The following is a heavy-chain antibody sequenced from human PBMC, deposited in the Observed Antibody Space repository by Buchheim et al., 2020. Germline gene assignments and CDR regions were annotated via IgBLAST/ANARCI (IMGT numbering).Heavy chain of an antibody. CDR2: INTDGSNT. Sequence: QLVESGGGLAQPGGSLRLSCAASGFTFTNYWMHWVRQVPGKGLVWVSRINTDGSNTAYADSVKGRFTISRDNAKNTLYLQMNSLRAEDTAVYYCVRRPVTGTAIKGMDVWGQGTT. J-gene: IGHJ6*02. CDR3: VRRPVTGTAIKGMDV. V-gene: IGHV3-74*02. D-gene: IGHD6-19*01. CDR1: GFTFTNYW.